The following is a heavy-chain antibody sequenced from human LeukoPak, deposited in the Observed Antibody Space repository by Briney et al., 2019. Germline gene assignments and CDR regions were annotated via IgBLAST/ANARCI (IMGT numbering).Heavy chain of an antibody. CDR3: ARSRVEMATGRAWYFDL. J-gene: IGHJ2*01. V-gene: IGHV1-69*05. CDR1: GGTFSSYA. Sequence: GASVKVSCKASGGTFSSYAISWVRQAPGQGLEWMGGIIPIFGTANYAQKFQGRVTMTRDTSTSTVYMELSSLRSEDTAVYYCARSRVEMATGRAWYFDLWGRGTLVTVSS. D-gene: IGHD5-24*01. CDR2: IIPIFGTA.